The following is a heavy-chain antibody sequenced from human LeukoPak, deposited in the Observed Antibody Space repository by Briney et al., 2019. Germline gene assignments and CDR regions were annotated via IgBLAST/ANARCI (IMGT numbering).Heavy chain of an antibody. CDR2: INWNGGST. V-gene: IGHV3-20*04. CDR3: ARDYGAASNNWFDP. J-gene: IGHJ5*02. Sequence: RPGGSLRLSCAASGFTFDDYGMSWVRQAPGKGLEWVSGINWNGGSTGYADSVKGRFTISRDNAKNSLYLQMNSLRAADTALYYCARDYGAASNNWFDPWGQGTLVTVSS. D-gene: IGHD4/OR15-4a*01. CDR1: GFTFDDYG.